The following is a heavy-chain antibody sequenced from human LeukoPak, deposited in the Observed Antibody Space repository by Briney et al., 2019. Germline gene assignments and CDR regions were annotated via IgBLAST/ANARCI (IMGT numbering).Heavy chain of an antibody. CDR2: IYYSGST. CDR1: GGSISSSSYY. V-gene: IGHV4-39*07. Sequence: SETLSLTCTVSGGSISSSSYYWGWIRQPPGKGLEWIGSIYYSGSTYYNPSLKSRVTISVDTSKNQFSLKLSSVTAADTAVYYCARDGDLEYFLRLYYFDYWGQGTLVTVSS. CDR3: ARDGDLEYFLRLYYFDY. J-gene: IGHJ4*02. D-gene: IGHD6-6*01.